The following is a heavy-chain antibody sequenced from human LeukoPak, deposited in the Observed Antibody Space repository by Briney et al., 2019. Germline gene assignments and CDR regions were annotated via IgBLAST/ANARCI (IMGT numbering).Heavy chain of an antibody. CDR3: ATSAFDY. J-gene: IGHJ4*02. CDR2: FNPSGNST. D-gene: IGHD2-15*01. Sequence: ASVKVSCKVSGYTLTELSMHWVRQAPGQGLEWMGTFNPSGNSTSYAQKFQGRVTLTRDTSTSTVYMELSSLRSEDTAVYYCATSAFDYWGQGTLVTVPS. V-gene: IGHV1-46*01. CDR1: GYTLTELS.